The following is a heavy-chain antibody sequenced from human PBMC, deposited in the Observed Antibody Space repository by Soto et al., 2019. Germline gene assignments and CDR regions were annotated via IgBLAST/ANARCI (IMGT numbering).Heavy chain of an antibody. J-gene: IGHJ3*02. D-gene: IGHD3-3*01. CDR3: ARDLDEWLSIKGDAFDI. CDR1: GFTFSSYS. CDR2: ISSSSSYI. Sequence: EVQLVESGGGLVKPGGSLRLSCAASGFTFSSYSMNWVHQAPGKGLEWVSSISSSSSYIYYADSVKGRFTISRDNAKNSLYLQMNSLRAEDTAVYYCARDLDEWLSIKGDAFDIWGQGTMVTVSS. V-gene: IGHV3-21*01.